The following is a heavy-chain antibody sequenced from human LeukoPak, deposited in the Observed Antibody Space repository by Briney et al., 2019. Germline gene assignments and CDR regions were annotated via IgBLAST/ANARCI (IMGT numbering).Heavy chain of an antibody. CDR1: GGSFSGYY. J-gene: IGHJ4*02. V-gene: IGHV4-59*01. CDR3: ARAFRGFDY. D-gene: IGHD3-16*01. CDR2: IYYSGST. Sequence: SETLSLTCAVYGGSFSGYYWSWIRQPPGKGLEWIGYIYYSGSTNYNPSLKSRVTISVDTSKNQFSLKLSSVTAADTAVYYCARAFRGFDYWGQGTLVTVSS.